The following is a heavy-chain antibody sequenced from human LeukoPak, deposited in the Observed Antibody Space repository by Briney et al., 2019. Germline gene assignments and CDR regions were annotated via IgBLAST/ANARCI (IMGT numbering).Heavy chain of an antibody. CDR1: GGSISSYY. D-gene: IGHD6-13*01. V-gene: IGHV4-59*01. CDR3: ARGPSGSWDPNWFDP. J-gene: IGHJ5*02. CDR2: IYYSGST. Sequence: SETLSLTCTVSGGSISSYYWSWIRQPPGKGLEWIGYIYYSGSTNYNPSLKSRVTISVDTSKNQFSLKLSSVTAADTAVYYCARGPSGSWDPNWFDPWGQGTLVTVSS.